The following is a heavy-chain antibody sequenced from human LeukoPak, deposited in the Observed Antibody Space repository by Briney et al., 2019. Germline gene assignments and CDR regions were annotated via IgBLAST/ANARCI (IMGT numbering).Heavy chain of an antibody. CDR3: TTEWALAGNFY. V-gene: IGHV3-15*01. D-gene: IGHD6-19*01. CDR1: GFTFSNAW. CDR2: IKTKTDGRTA. Sequence: GGSLRLSCAASGFTFSNAWMAWVRQAPGKGLEWVGRIKTKTDGRTADYAAPVKGRFTISRDDSKNTLFLQMNSLKTEDTAVYYCTTEWALAGNFYWGQGTLVTVSS. J-gene: IGHJ4*02.